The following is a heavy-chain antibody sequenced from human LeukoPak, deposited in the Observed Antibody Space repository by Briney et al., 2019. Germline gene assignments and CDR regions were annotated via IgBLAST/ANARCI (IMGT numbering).Heavy chain of an antibody. D-gene: IGHD3-22*01. V-gene: IGHV3-7*01. CDR2: IKHDGSEK. CDR3: ARDHHRRLYDSQARDTFDL. J-gene: IGHJ3*01. Sequence: GGSLRLSCVASGFTFTNYWMTWVRQAPGKGLEWVANIKHDGSEKYYVDSVKGRFTISRDNAKNSLYLQMNSLRAEDTAVYYCARDHHRRLYDSQARDTFDLWGQGTMVTVSS. CDR1: GFTFTNYW.